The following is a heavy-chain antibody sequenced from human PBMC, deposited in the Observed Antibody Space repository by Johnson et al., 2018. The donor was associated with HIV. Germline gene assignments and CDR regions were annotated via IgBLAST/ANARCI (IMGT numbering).Heavy chain of an antibody. CDR3: AGAPHPQWQWLPPGAFDI. V-gene: IGHV3-7*01. CDR1: GFTFSSYW. Sequence: VQLVESGGGLVQPGGSLRLSCAASGFTFSSYWMSWVRQAPGKGLEWVANIKQDGSEKYYVDSVKGRFTISRDNAKNSLYLQMNSLRAEDTAVYYCAGAPHPQWQWLPPGAFDIWGQGTMVTVSS. D-gene: IGHD6-19*01. CDR2: IKQDGSEK. J-gene: IGHJ3*02.